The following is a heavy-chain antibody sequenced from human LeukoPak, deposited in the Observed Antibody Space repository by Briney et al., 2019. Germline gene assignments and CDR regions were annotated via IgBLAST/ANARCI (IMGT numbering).Heavy chain of an antibody. CDR1: GGSISSGGYY. CDR3: ASASSSSHLYYYYYMDV. CDR2: IYHSGST. J-gene: IGHJ6*03. D-gene: IGHD6-6*01. V-gene: IGHV4-30-2*01. Sequence: SQTLSLTCTVSGGSISSGGYYWSWIRQPPGKGLEWIGYIYHSGSTYYNPSLKSRVTISVDRSKNQFSLKLSSVTAADTAVYYCASASSSSHLYYYYYMDVWGKGTTVTVSS.